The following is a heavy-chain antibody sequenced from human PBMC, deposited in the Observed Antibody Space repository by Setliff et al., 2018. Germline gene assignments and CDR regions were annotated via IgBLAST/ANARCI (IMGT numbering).Heavy chain of an antibody. J-gene: IGHJ6*03. V-gene: IGHV4-59*11. Sequence: PSETLSLTCTVSGGSIGPHYWSWIRQAPGKGLEWIGHIFYSDTAKYNPSLESRAAISVDSSKNQFSLTLRSVTAADTAVYYCARDRSTVIRGVTSFFDYYMDVWGGGTTVTVSS. CDR3: ARDRSTVIRGVTSFFDYYMDV. CDR1: GGSIGPHY. CDR2: IFYSDTA. D-gene: IGHD3-10*01.